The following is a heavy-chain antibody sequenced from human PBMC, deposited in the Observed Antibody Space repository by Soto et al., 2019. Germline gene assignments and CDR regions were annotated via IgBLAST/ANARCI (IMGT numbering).Heavy chain of an antibody. CDR1: GGSISSYY. V-gene: IGHV4-59*01. Sequence: PSETLSLTCTVSGGSISSYYWSWIRQPPGKGLEWIGYIYYSRSTNYNPSLKSRVTISVDTSKNQFSLKLSSVTAADTAVYYCARDRYYYGMDVWGQGTTVTVSS. CDR2: IYYSRST. CDR3: ARDRYYYGMDV. J-gene: IGHJ6*02.